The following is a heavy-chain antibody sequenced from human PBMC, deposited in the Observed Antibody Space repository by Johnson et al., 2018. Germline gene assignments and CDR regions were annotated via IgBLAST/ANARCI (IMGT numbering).Heavy chain of an antibody. CDR3: ASGGNMAAAGMFDR. V-gene: IGHV5-51*03. CDR2: IHPGNSDT. CDR1: GNNFVNSW. Sequence: EVQLVESGAEMKKXGESXKIXCKDSGNNFVNSWIGWVRQMPGKGLEWMGIIHPGNSDTRYSPAFQGQVTMSVDKSISTAYLQWSSLKSSDTAIYFCASGGNMAAAGMFDRWGQGTLVTVSS. J-gene: IGHJ5*02. D-gene: IGHD6-13*01.